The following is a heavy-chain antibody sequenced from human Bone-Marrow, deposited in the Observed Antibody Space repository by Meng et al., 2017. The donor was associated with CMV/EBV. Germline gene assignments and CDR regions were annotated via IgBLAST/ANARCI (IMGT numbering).Heavy chain of an antibody. J-gene: IGHJ6*02. D-gene: IGHD4-11*01. Sequence: GSLRLSCAVYGGSFSGYYWSWIRQPPGKGLEWIGEINHSGSTNYNPSLKSRVTISVDTSKNQFSLKLSSVTAADTAVYYCAREKVNYGMDVWGQGTTVTVSS. CDR2: INHSGST. CDR1: GGSFSGYY. V-gene: IGHV4-34*01. CDR3: AREKVNYGMDV.